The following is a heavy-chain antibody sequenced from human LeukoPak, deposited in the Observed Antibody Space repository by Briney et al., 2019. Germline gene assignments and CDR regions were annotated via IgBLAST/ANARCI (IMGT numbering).Heavy chain of an antibody. J-gene: IGHJ6*02. CDR1: GFTFSSNY. V-gene: IGHV3-53*05. Sequence: GGSLRLSCAASGFTFSSNYMSWVRQAPGKGLEWVSVIYSGGSTYYADSVKGRFTISRDNSKNTLYLQMNSLRAEDTAVYYCAKDQRRDDYGDYVYYYYGMDVWGQGTTVTVSS. CDR2: IYSGGST. CDR3: AKDQRRDDYGDYVYYYYGMDV. D-gene: IGHD4-17*01.